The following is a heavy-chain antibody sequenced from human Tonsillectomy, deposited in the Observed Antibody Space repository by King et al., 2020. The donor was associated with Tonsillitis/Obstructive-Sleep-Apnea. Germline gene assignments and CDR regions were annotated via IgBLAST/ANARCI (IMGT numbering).Heavy chain of an antibody. Sequence: VQLVESGAEVKQPGASVKVSCTASGYTFTSYYMHWVRQAPGQGLEWMGIINPSGGSTSYAQTFQGRVTMTRDTSTSTVYLELSSLRSEDTAVYYCARDSQSESSGYHCDYWGQGTLVTVSS. CDR1: GYTFTSYY. D-gene: IGHD3-22*01. CDR2: INPSGGST. V-gene: IGHV1-46*01. J-gene: IGHJ4*02. CDR3: ARDSQSESSGYHCDY.